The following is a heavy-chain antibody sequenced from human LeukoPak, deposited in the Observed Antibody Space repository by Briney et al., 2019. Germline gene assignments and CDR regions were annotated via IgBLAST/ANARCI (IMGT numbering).Heavy chain of an antibody. CDR3: AVTRTRGDH. CDR1: GFTFSNYW. J-gene: IGHJ4*02. Sequence: GGSLRLSCAASGFTFSNYWMTWLRQAPGKGLEWVANINQDGNDKYYVDSVKGRFTISRDNTKSSVFLQMNSLRAEDTAVYYCAVTRTRGDHWGQGTLVTVSS. V-gene: IGHV3-7*03. D-gene: IGHD3-10*01. CDR2: INQDGNDK.